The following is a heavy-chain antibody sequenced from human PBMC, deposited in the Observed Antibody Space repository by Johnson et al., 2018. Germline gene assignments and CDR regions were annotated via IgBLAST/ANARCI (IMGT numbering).Heavy chain of an antibody. D-gene: IGHD1-26*01. Sequence: VQLVQSGGGLVQPGRSLRLSCAASGFTFDDYAMHWVRQAPGRGLEWVSGISWNRGTIDYAASVRSRFTVSSDNARNSLYLQMNRLRPEETALYYCAKADSGDSGTYRRGAFEIWGQGTMVTVSS. V-gene: IGHV3-9*01. CDR3: AKADSGDSGTYRRGAFEI. J-gene: IGHJ3*02. CDR2: ISWNRGTI. CDR1: GFTFDDYA.